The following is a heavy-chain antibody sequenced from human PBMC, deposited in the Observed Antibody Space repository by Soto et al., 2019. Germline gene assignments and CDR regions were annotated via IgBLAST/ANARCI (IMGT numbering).Heavy chain of an antibody. CDR1: GGYISSYY. V-gene: IGHV4-59*08. Sequence: SETLSLTCTVSGGYISSYYWSWIRQPPGKGLEWIGCIYYSGSTNYNPSLKSRVTISVDTSKNQFSLKLSSVTAADTAVYYCARQATVVTPIDYWGQGTLVTVSS. CDR3: ARQATVVTPIDY. D-gene: IGHD4-17*01. J-gene: IGHJ4*02. CDR2: IYYSGST.